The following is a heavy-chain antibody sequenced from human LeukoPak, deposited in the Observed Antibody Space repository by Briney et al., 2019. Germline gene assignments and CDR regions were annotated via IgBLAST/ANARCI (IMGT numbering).Heavy chain of an antibody. CDR2: IYYSGST. D-gene: IGHD6-6*01. Sequence: SETLSLTCTVSGGSISSSSYYWGWIRQPPGKGLEWIGSIYYSGSTYYNPSLKSRVTISVDTSKNQFSLKLSSVTAADTAVYYCATDTLAARLYWYFDLWGRGTLVTVSS. CDR3: ATDTLAARLYWYFDL. V-gene: IGHV4-39*01. J-gene: IGHJ2*01. CDR1: GGSISSSSYY.